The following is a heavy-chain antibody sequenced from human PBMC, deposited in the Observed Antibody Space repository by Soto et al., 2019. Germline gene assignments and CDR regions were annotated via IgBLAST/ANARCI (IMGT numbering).Heavy chain of an antibody. CDR2: IYWDDDK. CDR1: AFSLSTGGVG. CDR3: IQSRCGGDCLQSYASYYYYGMDV. Sequence: QITLKESGPTLVKPTQTLTLTCTFSAFSLSTGGVGVGWFRHPPGKPLEWLALIYWDDDKRYSPSLRSRLTITKDTSKNQVVLTMTNMDPVDTATYYCIQSRCGGDCLQSYASYYYYGMDVWGQGTTVTVSS. V-gene: IGHV2-5*02. J-gene: IGHJ6*02. D-gene: IGHD2-21*02.